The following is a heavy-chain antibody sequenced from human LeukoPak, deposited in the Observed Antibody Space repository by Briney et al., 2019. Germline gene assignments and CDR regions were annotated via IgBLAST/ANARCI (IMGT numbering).Heavy chain of an antibody. Sequence: PGGSLRLSCAASGFTFSSYAMHWVRQAPGKGLEYVSAISSNGGSTYYANSVKGRFTISRDNSKNTLYLQMGSLRAEDMAVYYCARDRWGYSYGGDWGQGTLVTVSS. CDR1: GFTFSSYA. J-gene: IGHJ4*02. V-gene: IGHV3-64*01. D-gene: IGHD5-18*01. CDR2: ISSNGGST. CDR3: ARDRWGYSYGGD.